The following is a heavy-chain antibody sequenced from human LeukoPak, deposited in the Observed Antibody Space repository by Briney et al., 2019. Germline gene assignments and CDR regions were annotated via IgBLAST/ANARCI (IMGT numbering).Heavy chain of an antibody. J-gene: IGHJ4*02. CDR3: AREGRLTPWLDY. V-gene: IGHV1-18*01. CDR1: GYAFTSYG. D-gene: IGHD1-14*01. CDR2: ISAYNGNT. Sequence: ASVKLSCKASGYAFTSYGISWVRQAPGQRLEWMGWISAYNGNTNYAQNLQGRVTMTTDTSTSTAYMERRCLRSDDTAVYYCAREGRLTPWLDYWGQGTLVTVSS.